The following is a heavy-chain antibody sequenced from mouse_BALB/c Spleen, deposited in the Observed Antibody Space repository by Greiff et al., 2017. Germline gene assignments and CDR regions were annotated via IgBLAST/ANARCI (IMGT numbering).Heavy chain of an antibody. CDR3: ARDKESFDY. CDR1: GFTFTDYY. V-gene: IGHV7-3*02. J-gene: IGHJ2*01. Sequence: EVHLVESGGGLVQPGGSLRLSCATSGFTFTDYYMSWVRQPPGKPLEWLGFIRNKANGYTTEYSASVKGRFTISRDNSQSILYLQMNTLRAEDSATYYCARDKESFDYWGQGTTLTVSS. CDR2: IRNKANGYTT.